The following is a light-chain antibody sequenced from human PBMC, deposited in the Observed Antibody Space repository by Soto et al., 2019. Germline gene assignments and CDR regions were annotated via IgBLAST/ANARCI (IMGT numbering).Light chain of an antibody. CDR1: SSDVGDYDY. V-gene: IGLV2-14*01. Sequence: QSVLTQPASVSGSPGQSITISCTGTSSDVGDYDYVSWYQQYAGKAPKMMIYEVSNRPSGVSNRCSGSKSGNTASLTISGLQAEDDADYYCSSYRGSNTLLFGGGTKVTVL. CDR3: SSYRGSNTLL. J-gene: IGLJ2*01. CDR2: EVS.